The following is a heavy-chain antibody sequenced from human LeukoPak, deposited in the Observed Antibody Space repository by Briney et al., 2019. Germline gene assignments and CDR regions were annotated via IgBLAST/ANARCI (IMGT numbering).Heavy chain of an antibody. CDR3: ARGYCSGGTCYLVENWFDP. CDR1: GYTFTGYY. Sequence: ASVKVSXKASGYTFTGYYMHWVRQAPGQGLEWIGWINPNSGGTDYAQNFQGRVTMTRDTSISTAYMELSRLRSDDTAVYYCARGYCSGGTCYLVENWFDPWGQGTLVTVSS. D-gene: IGHD2-15*01. V-gene: IGHV1-2*02. CDR2: INPNSGGT. J-gene: IGHJ5*02.